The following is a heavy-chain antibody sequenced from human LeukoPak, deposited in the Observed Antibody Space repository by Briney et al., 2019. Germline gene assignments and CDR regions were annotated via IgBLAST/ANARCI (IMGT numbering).Heavy chain of an antibody. V-gene: IGHV4-4*02. CDR1: GGSISSSNW. CDR2: IYHSGST. CDR3: ARVNIVVVPAAMITAAYNWFDP. J-gene: IGHJ5*02. D-gene: IGHD2-2*01. Sequence: PSGTLSLTCAVSGGSISSSNWWSWVRQPPGKGLEWIGEIYHSGSTNYNPSLKSRVTISVDKSKNQFSLKLSSVTAADTAVYYCARVNIVVVPAAMITAAYNWFDPWGQGTLVTVSS.